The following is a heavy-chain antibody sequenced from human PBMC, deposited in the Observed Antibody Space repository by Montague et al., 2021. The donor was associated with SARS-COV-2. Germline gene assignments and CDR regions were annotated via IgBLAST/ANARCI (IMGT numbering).Heavy chain of an antibody. CDR1: GFTFGDYA. CDR3: AKDSYYDFWSGYSPGENWFDP. Sequence: SRRLSCAAPGFTFGDYAMHWVRQAPGKGLEWVSGISWNSGSIGYADSVKGRFTISRDNAKNSLYLQMNSLRAEDTALYYCAKDSYYDFWSGYSPGENWFDPWGQGTLVTVSS. D-gene: IGHD3-3*01. V-gene: IGHV3-9*01. J-gene: IGHJ5*02. CDR2: ISWNSGSI.